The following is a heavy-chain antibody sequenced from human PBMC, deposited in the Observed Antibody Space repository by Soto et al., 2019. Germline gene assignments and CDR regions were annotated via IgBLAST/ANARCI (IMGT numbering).Heavy chain of an antibody. Sequence: SETLSLTCAVSGGSISSGGYSWNWIRQPPGKGLEWIGYIYHSGSTYYNPSLKSRVTISVDRSKNQFSLKLNSMTAADTAVYYCARVPTPWGQGTLVTVSS. CDR2: IYHSGST. V-gene: IGHV4-30-2*01. J-gene: IGHJ5*02. CDR3: ARVPTP. CDR1: GGSISSGGYS.